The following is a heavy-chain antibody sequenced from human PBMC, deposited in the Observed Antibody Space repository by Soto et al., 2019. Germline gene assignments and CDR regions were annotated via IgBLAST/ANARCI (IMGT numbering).Heavy chain of an antibody. CDR2: ISGSGGSS. D-gene: IGHD6-13*01. CDR1: GFAFSTYA. CDR3: AKVTKRAAAGRYEYYKYGMDV. Sequence: PVGSLRLSCAAAGFAFSTYAMTWVRQAPGKGLEGVSVISGSGGSSYYAASVKGRFTISRDNSKNTLFLQMNGLRAEDTAVYYCAKVTKRAAAGRYEYYKYGMDVWGQGTTVTVSS. V-gene: IGHV3-23*01. J-gene: IGHJ6*02.